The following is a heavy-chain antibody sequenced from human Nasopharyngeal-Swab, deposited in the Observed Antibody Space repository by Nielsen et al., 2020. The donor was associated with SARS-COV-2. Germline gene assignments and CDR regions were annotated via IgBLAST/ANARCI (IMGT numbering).Heavy chain of an antibody. Sequence: GGSLRLSCKGSGYRFTSYWISWVRQMPGKGLEWMGRIDPSDSYTNYSPSFQGHVTISADKSISTAYLQWSSLKVSDTAMYYCARHWSDPGNWFDPWGQGTLVTVSS. J-gene: IGHJ5*02. CDR3: ARHWSDPGNWFDP. V-gene: IGHV5-10-1*01. CDR2: IDPSDSYT. CDR1: GYRFTSYW.